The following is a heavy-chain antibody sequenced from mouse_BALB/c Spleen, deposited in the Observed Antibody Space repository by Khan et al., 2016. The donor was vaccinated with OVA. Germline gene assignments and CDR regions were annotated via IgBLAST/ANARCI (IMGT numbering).Heavy chain of an antibody. CDR1: GYSITSDYA. CDR2: ISYSGRT. V-gene: IGHV3-2*02. J-gene: IGHJ2*01. Sequence: EVKLEESGPGLVNPSQSLSLTCTVTGYSITSDYAWNWIRQFPGNKLEWMGYISYSGRTSYNPSLKSRISITRDTSKNQVFLQLNSVTTEDTASYFCARSVTITTVVATDFDYWGQGTTLTVSS. D-gene: IGHD1-1*01. CDR3: ARSVTITTVVATDFDY.